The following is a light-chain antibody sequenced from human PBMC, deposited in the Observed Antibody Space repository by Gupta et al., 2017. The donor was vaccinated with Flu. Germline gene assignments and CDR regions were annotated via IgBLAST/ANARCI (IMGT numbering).Light chain of an antibody. CDR2: GTT. V-gene: IGKV3-20*01. CDR1: QSVSSSY. Sequence: IVLTQSPDTLSLSLGERATLSCKASQSVSSSYLAWYQQNPGQAPTLLLYGTTNRAIGIPDRFSGRGSGTDFALIISRLEPEDFAVYYCQQYVDSPWTFGQGTKVEIK. J-gene: IGKJ1*01. CDR3: QQYVDSPWT.